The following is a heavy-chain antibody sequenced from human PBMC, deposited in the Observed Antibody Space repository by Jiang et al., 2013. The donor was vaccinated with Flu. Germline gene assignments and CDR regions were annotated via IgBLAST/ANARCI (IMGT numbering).Heavy chain of an antibody. CDR3: ARERAGVTIFGVVTDAFDI. V-gene: IGHV6-1*01. Sequence: QTLSLTCAISGDSVSSNSAAWNWIRQSPSRGLEWLGRTYYRSKWYNDYAVSVKSRITINPDTSKNQFSLQLNSVTPEDTAVYYCARERAGVTIFGVVTDAFDIWGQGTMVTVSS. CDR1: GDSVSSNSAA. J-gene: IGHJ3*02. CDR2: TYYRSKWYN. D-gene: IGHD3-3*01.